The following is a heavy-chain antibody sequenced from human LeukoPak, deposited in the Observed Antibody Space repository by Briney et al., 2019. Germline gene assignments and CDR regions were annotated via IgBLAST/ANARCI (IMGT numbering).Heavy chain of an antibody. CDR2: IYPGDSDT. D-gene: IGHD6-19*01. Sequence: SGGSLRLSCAASGFTFSSYWMSWVRQMPGKGLEWMGIIYPGDSDTRYSPSFQGQVTISADKSISTAYLQWSSLKASDTARYYCAKSKTSGWKYYFDYWGQGTLVTVSS. V-gene: IGHV5-51*01. J-gene: IGHJ4*02. CDR3: AKSKTSGWKYYFDY. CDR1: GFTFSSYW.